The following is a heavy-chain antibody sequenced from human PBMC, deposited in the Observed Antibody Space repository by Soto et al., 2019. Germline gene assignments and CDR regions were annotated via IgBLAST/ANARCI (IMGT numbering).Heavy chain of an antibody. V-gene: IGHV3-48*03. Sequence: VQLVVSGGDLIQPGGSLRLSCAASGITFRNFEMNWVRQAPGKGLAWVSYISSTGSTKYYADSVKGRFTISRDNDKNSLYLQMESLRAEDTAVYYCAIDYSGSGTYYFWGQGTLVTVSS. CDR2: ISSTGSTK. CDR1: GITFRNFE. CDR3: AIDYSGSGTYYF. D-gene: IGHD3-10*01. J-gene: IGHJ4*02.